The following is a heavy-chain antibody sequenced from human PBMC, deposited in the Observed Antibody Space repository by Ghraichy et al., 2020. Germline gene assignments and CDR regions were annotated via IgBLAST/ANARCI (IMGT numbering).Heavy chain of an antibody. V-gene: IGHV3-23*01. CDR2: ISGSGGST. CDR1: GFTFSSYA. CDR3: AKRRYYDSSGYYYVFDY. D-gene: IGHD3-22*01. Sequence: GGSLRLSCAASGFTFSSYAMSWVRQAPGKGLEWVSAISGSGGSTYYADSVKGRFTISRDNSKNTLYLQMNSLRAEDTAVYYCAKRRYYDSSGYYYVFDYWGQGTLVTVSS. J-gene: IGHJ4*02.